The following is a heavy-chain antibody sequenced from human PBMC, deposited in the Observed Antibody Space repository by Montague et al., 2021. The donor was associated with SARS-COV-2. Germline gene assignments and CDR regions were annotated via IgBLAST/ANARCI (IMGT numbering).Heavy chain of an antibody. J-gene: IGHJ3*02. CDR1: GGSISSYY. V-gene: IGHV4-59*01. Sequence: SETLSLTCTVSGGSISSYYRCWIRQPPGKGLEWIGYIYYSGSTNXNPSLKSRVTISVDTSKNQFSLKLSSVTAADTAVYYCARGSGWMGNAFDIWGQGTMVTVSS. CDR3: ARGSGWMGNAFDI. CDR2: IYYSGST. D-gene: IGHD6-19*01.